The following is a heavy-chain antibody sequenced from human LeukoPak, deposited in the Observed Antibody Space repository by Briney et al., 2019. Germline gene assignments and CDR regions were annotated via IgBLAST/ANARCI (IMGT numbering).Heavy chain of an antibody. CDR2: ISSSSSYI. V-gene: IGHV3-21*01. J-gene: IGHJ4*02. CDR3: ARETYYFDY. Sequence: GGSLRLSCAASGFTFSSYRMNWVRQAPGKGLEWVSSISSSSSYIDYADSVKGRFTISRDNSKNTLYLQMNSLRSEDTAVYYCARETYYFDYWGQGTLVTVSS. CDR1: GFTFSSYR.